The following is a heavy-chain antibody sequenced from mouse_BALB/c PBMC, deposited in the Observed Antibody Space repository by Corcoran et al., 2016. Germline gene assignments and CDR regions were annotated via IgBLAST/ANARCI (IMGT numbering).Heavy chain of an antibody. V-gene: IGHV3-6*02. CDR2: ISYDGSN. J-gene: IGHJ2*01. D-gene: IGHD1-1*01. CDR1: GYSITCGYY. CDR3: AMGYYGSSYEG. Sequence: DVQLQESGPGLVKPSQSLSLTCSVTGYSITCGYYWNWIRQFPGNKLEWMGYISYDGSNNYNPSLKNRIYITRDTSKNQFFLKLNSVTTEDTSTYYCAMGYYGSSYEGWGQGTTLTVSS.